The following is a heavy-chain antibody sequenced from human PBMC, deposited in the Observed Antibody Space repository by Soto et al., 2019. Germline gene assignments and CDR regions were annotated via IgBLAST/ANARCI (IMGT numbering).Heavy chain of an antibody. V-gene: IGHV1-46*01. CDR3: ARGRYGSGTYKHCFDY. J-gene: IGHJ4*02. CDR2: IDPGGGDT. CDR1: GYAFTSYY. D-gene: IGHD3-10*01. Sequence: ASVKVSCKASGYAFTSYYIHWVRQAPGQGLEWVGIIDPGGGDTNYAQKFQGRVTMTRDTSTSTVYMELSSLRSEDGDAAVYYCARGRYGSGTYKHCFDYWGQGTLVTVSS.